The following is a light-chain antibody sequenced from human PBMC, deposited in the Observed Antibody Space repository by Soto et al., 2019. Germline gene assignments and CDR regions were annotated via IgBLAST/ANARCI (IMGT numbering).Light chain of an antibody. CDR2: KDT. Sequence: SYELTQPPSVSVSPGQTARITCSGDALPKQYAYWYQQKPGQAPVSVIYKDTERPSGIPERFSGSTSGTTVTLTISGVQAEDEADYYCQSADSSGTSYVFGTGTKVTVL. V-gene: IGLV3-25*02. CDR1: ALPKQY. CDR3: QSADSSGTSYV. J-gene: IGLJ1*01.